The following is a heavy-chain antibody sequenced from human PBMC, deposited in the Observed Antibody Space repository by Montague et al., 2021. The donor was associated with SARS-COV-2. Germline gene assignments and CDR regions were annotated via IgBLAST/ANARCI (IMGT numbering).Heavy chain of an antibody. J-gene: IGHJ6*02. CDR2: ISYDGSNK. CDR1: GFTFSSYA. D-gene: IGHD2-15*01. V-gene: IGHV3-30-3*01. CDR3: ARVLLSGMDV. Sequence: SLRLSCAASGFTFSSYAMHWVRQAPGKGLEWLAVISYDGSNKYYADSVKGRFTISRDNSKNTLYLQMNSLRAEDTAVYYCARVLLSGMDVWGQGTTVTVSS.